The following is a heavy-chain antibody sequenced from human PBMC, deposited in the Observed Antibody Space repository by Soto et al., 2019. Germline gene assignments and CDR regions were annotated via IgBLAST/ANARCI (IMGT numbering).Heavy chain of an antibody. J-gene: IGHJ4*02. CDR3: AKGGPDGFCRSSRCYFEY. D-gene: IGHD2-2*01. Sequence: EVQLVESGGGLVQPGRSLRLSCAASGFTFDDYGMHWLRRFPVKGLEWVSSISWNSNIIGYADSVKGSFTISRDNAKNSLYLQMNSLRPEDTALYYCAKGGPDGFCRSSRCYFEYWGQGTLVTVAS. CDR1: GFTFDDYG. CDR2: ISWNSNII. V-gene: IGHV3-9*01.